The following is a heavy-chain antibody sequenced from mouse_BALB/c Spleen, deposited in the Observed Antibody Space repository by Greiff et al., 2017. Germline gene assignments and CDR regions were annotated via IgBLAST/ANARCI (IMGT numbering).Heavy chain of an antibody. J-gene: IGHJ4*01. D-gene: IGHD2-10*02. Sequence: EVKLVESGPSLVKPSQTLSLTCSVTGDSITSGYWNWIRKFPGNKLEYMGYISYSGSTYYNPSLKSRISITRDTSKNQYYLQLNSVTTEDTATYYCARNEYGNYYYAMDYWGQGTSVTVSS. CDR2: ISYSGST. CDR1: GDSITSGY. V-gene: IGHV3-8*02. CDR3: ARNEYGNYYYAMDY.